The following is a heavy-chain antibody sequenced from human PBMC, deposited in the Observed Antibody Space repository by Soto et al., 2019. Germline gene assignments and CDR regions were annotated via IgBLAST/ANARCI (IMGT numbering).Heavy chain of an antibody. J-gene: IGHJ6*02. CDR1: GDTFSSYA. D-gene: IGHD2-21*01. Sequence: QVQLVQSGAELKKTGSSVKVSCRASGDTFSSYAVNWVRQAPGRGLEWMGRIITVLGTTDYAQNFKGRLTITAEKSTKTVSMELSSLRSEDTAVYYCASRRYCGYDCYHKHYYGMDVWGQGTTVTVAS. CDR2: IITVLGTT. CDR3: ASRRYCGYDCYHKHYYGMDV. V-gene: IGHV1-69*08.